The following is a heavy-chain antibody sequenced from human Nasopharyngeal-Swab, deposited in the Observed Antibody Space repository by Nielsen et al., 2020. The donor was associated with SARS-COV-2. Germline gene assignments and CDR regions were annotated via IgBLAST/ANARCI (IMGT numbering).Heavy chain of an antibody. CDR3: ARASDYGGNYEPFDY. V-gene: IGHV4-59*01. CDR1: GGSISSYY. J-gene: IGHJ4*02. CDR2: IYYSGST. D-gene: IGHD4-23*01. Sequence: ESLKISYTVSGGSISSYYWSWIRQPPGKGLEWIGYIYYSGSTNYNPSLKSRVTISVDTSKNQFSLKLSSVTAADTAVYYCARASDYGGNYEPFDYWGQGTLVTVSS.